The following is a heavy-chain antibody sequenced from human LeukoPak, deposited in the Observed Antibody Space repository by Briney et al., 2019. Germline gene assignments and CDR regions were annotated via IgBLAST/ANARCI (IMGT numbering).Heavy chain of an antibody. CDR1: GGSISSSSYY. D-gene: IGHD2-2*01. Sequence: TSETLSLTCTVSGGSISSSSYYWSWIRQPPGKGLEWIGYIYYSGSTNYNPSLRSRVTISVDTSKNQFSLKLRSVTAADTAVYYCARTAAALHPLDYWGQGTLVTVSS. CDR2: IYYSGST. CDR3: ARTAAALHPLDY. J-gene: IGHJ4*02. V-gene: IGHV4-61*01.